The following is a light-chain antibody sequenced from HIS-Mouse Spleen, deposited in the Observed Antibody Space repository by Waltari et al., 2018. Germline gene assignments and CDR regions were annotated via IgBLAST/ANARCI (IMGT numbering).Light chain of an antibody. CDR2: EVS. Sequence: QSALTQPASVSGSPGQSITISCTGTSSDVGGYNYVSWYQQHPGKAPNLMIYEVSNRPSGVSNRFSASKSGNTASLTISGLQAEDEADYYCSSYTSSSTLVFGGGTKLTVL. CDR1: SSDVGGYNY. CDR3: SSYTSSSTLV. V-gene: IGLV2-14*01. J-gene: IGLJ2*01.